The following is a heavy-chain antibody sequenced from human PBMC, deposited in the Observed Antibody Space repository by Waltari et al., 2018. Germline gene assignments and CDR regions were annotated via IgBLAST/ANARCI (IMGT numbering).Heavy chain of an antibody. J-gene: IGHJ4*02. D-gene: IGHD2-15*01. CDR2: IIPILGIA. Sequence: QVQLVQSGAEVKQPGSSVKVYCKASGGTFSSYAVSWVRQDPGQGLEWMGGIIPILGIANYAKKCQGRVTITADKATSTAYMELSSLRAEDTAVYYCATPQAYCSGGSCYSGFDYWGQGTLVTVSS. CDR3: ATPQAYCSGGSCYSGFDY. V-gene: IGHV1-69*10. CDR1: GGTFSSYA.